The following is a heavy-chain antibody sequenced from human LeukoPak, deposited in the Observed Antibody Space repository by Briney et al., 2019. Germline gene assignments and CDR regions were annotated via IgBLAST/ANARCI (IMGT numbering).Heavy chain of an antibody. CDR3: ARNLYYYYYMDV. V-gene: IGHV3-23*01. CDR2: ISATGGEI. Sequence: GGSLRLSCAASGFTFSRYVMNWVRQVPGRRPDWVSSISATGGEIFYANSVKGRFTISRDNSNNMVYLQMDSLRTEDMAVYYCARNLYYYYYMDVWGKGTTVTVSS. CDR1: GFTFSRYV. J-gene: IGHJ6*03.